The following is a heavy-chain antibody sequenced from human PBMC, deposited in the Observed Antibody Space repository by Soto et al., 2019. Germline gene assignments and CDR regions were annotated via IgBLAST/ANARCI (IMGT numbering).Heavy chain of an antibody. V-gene: IGHV5-10-1*01. D-gene: IGHD2-15*01. CDR2: IDPSDSYT. CDR1: GYSFTSYW. J-gene: IGHJ6*02. Sequence: GESLKISCKGSGYSFTSYWISWVRQMPGKGLEWMGRIDPSDSYTNYSPSFQGHVTISADKSISTAYLQWSSLKASDTAMYYCARLGTVVTPHYYYYYGMDVWGQGTTVTVSS. CDR3: ARLGTVVTPHYYYYYGMDV.